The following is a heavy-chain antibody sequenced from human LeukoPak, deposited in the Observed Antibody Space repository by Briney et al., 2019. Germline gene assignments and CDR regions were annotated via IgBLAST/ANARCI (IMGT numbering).Heavy chain of an antibody. J-gene: IGHJ4*02. CDR1: EFIFSTYT. CDR2: ISNDGSSK. D-gene: IGHD5-12*01. V-gene: IGHV3-30-3*01. CDR3: ARAKWLRSKGALGY. Sequence: GRSLRLSCAASEFIFSTYTMHWVRQAPGKGLEWVAIISNDGSSKYYADSVKGRFTISRDNSKNTLYLQMNSLRAEDTAVYYCARAKWLRSKGALGYWGQGTLVTVSS.